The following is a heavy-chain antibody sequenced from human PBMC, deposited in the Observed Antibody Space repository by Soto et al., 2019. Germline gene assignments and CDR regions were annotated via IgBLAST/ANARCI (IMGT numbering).Heavy chain of an antibody. Sequence: QVQLQESGPGLVKPSGTLSLTCAVSGGSISSSNWWSWVRQPPGKGLQWIGEIYHSGSTNHIPSLQSRVTISVDKSRNQFSLKLSSVTAADTAVYYCARRWGEGRVDYWGQGTLVTVSS. CDR3: ARRWGEGRVDY. CDR2: IYHSGST. D-gene: IGHD3-10*01. CDR1: GGSISSSNW. J-gene: IGHJ4*02. V-gene: IGHV4-4*02.